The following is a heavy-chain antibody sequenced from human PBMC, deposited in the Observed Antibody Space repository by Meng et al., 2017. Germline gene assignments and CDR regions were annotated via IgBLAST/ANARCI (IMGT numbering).Heavy chain of an antibody. CDR1: GYNFPDYY. J-gene: IGHJ4*02. CDR3: ARDEDISAAGKLFGDY. Sequence: QVQLVQSGAEVKKPGASVKVSCKPSGYNFPDYYIHWVRQAPGQGLEWMGRIDPKNGDTHYAQKFQGRVTMTGDTPISTAYMDLSGLRSDDTAVYYCARDEDISAAGKLFGDYWGQGTLVTVSS. D-gene: IGHD6-13*01. V-gene: IGHV1-2*06. CDR2: IDPKNGDT.